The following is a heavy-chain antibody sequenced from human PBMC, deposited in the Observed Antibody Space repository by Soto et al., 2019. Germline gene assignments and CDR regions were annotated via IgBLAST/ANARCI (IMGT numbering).Heavy chain of an antibody. V-gene: IGHV4-31*03. J-gene: IGHJ5*02. CDR3: ARIPYYYDSSGYLPGNWFDP. Sequence: SETLSLTCTVSGGSISSGGYYWSWIRQHPGKGLEWIGYIYYSGSTYYNPSLKNRVTISVDTSKNQFSLKLSSVTAADTAVYYCARIPYYYDSSGYLPGNWFDPWGQGTLVTVS. CDR1: GGSISSGGYY. CDR2: IYYSGST. D-gene: IGHD3-22*01.